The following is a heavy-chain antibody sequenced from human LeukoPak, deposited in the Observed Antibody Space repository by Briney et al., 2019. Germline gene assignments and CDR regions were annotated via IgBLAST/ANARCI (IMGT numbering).Heavy chain of an antibody. CDR1: GFTFSSYA. CDR3: AKGVGKWESLHFFDY. Sequence: GGSLRLSCAASGFTFSSYAMGWVRQAPGKGLEWVSAISGSGGSTFYADSVKGRFTISRDNAKNSLYLQMNSLRGDDTAVYYCAKGVGKWESLHFFDYWGQGTLVTVSS. D-gene: IGHD1-26*01. V-gene: IGHV3-23*01. J-gene: IGHJ4*02. CDR2: ISGSGGST.